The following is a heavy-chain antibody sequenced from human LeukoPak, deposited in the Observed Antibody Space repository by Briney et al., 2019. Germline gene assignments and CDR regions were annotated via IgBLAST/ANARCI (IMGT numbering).Heavy chain of an antibody. Sequence: GESLRISCKGSGYTFTNYWIGWVRQMPGKGLEWMGIIYPGDSDTRYSPSFQGQVTISADESISTAHLQWSSLKASDSAMYYCVRRRYCSSTSCYAGAFDIWGQGTMVTVSS. CDR1: GYTFTNYW. V-gene: IGHV5-51*01. CDR2: IYPGDSDT. D-gene: IGHD2-2*01. J-gene: IGHJ3*02. CDR3: VRRRYCSSTSCYAGAFDI.